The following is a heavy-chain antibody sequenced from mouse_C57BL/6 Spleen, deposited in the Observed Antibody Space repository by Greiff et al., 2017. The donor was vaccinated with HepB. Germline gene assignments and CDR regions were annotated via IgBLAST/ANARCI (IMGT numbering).Heavy chain of an antibody. Sequence: EVQLQQSGPELVKPGASVKIPCKASGYTFTDYNMDWVKQSHGKSLEWIGDINPNNGGTNYNQKFKGKATLTVDKSSSTAYMELRSLTSEDTAVYYCARGPYSNYVWFAYWGQGTLVTVSA. J-gene: IGHJ3*01. CDR3: ARGPYSNYVWFAY. CDR2: INPNNGGT. CDR1: GYTFTDYN. V-gene: IGHV1-18*01. D-gene: IGHD2-5*01.